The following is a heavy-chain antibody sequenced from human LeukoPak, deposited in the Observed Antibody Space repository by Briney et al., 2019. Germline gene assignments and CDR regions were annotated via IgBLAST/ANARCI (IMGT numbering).Heavy chain of an antibody. D-gene: IGHD3-3*01. CDR3: ARDREVYDFWSGYYPDY. V-gene: IGHV3-23*01. CDR1: GFTFSSYA. J-gene: IGHJ4*02. CDR2: ISGSGGST. Sequence: GGSLRLSCAASGFTFSSYAMSWVRQAPGKGLEWVSAISGSGGSTYNADSVKGRFTISRDNSKNTLYLQMNSLRAEDTAVYYCARDREVYDFWSGYYPDYWGQGTLVTVSS.